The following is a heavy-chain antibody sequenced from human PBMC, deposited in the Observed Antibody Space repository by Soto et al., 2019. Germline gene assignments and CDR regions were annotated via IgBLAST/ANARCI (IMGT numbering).Heavy chain of an antibody. J-gene: IGHJ5*02. CDR1: GFTFSGYW. V-gene: IGHV3-74*01. CDR3: ARGSDSSGYPKNNWFDP. CDR2: INFDGSIT. D-gene: IGHD3-22*01. Sequence: PGGSLRLSCGASGFTFSGYWMHWVRRAPGKGLVWVSRINFDGSITTYADSVKGRFTISRDNAKNTLYLQVNSLRAEDTAVYYCARGSDSSGYPKNNWFDPWGQGTLVTSPQ.